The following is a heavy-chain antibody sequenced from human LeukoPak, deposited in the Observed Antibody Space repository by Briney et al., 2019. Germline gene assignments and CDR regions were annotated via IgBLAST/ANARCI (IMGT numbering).Heavy chain of an antibody. CDR2: IYHSDTT. D-gene: IGHD2-15*01. Sequence: SETLSLTCTVSGGSITSYFWTWIRQPPGKGLEWIGYIYHSDTTNYNPSLKSRVIISVDTSKNQFSLKLSSVTAADTAVYYCAQKAPYSPGYSQDWGQGTLVTVSS. J-gene: IGHJ1*01. CDR3: AQKAPYSPGYSQD. V-gene: IGHV4-59*01. CDR1: GGSITSYF.